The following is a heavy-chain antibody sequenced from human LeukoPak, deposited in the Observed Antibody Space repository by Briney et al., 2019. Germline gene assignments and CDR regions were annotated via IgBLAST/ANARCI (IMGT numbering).Heavy chain of an antibody. J-gene: IGHJ6*02. CDR1: GGSLSSYY. CDR2: IYYSGST. V-gene: IGHV4-59*01. Sequence: SETLSLTCTVSGGSLSSYYWSWIRQPPGKGLEWIGYIYYSGSTNYNPSLKSRVTISVDTSKNQFSLKLSSVTAADTAVYYCARARGYSYGYTYYYGMDVWGQGTTVTVSS. D-gene: IGHD5-18*01. CDR3: ARARGYSYGYTYYYGMDV.